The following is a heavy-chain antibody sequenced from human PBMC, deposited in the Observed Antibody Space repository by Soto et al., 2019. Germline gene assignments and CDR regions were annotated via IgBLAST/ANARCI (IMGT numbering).Heavy chain of an antibody. CDR1: GFTFSSYW. CDR3: ARGEWLVRVGPPGAFDI. J-gene: IGHJ3*02. V-gene: IGHV3-7*01. CDR2: IKQDGSEK. Sequence: EVQLVESGGGLVQPGGSLRLSCAASGFTFSSYWMSWVRQAPGKGLEWVANIKQDGSEKYYVDSVKGRFTISRDNAKNSLYLQMNSLRAEDTAVYYCARGEWLVRVGPPGAFDIWGQGTMVTVSS. D-gene: IGHD6-19*01.